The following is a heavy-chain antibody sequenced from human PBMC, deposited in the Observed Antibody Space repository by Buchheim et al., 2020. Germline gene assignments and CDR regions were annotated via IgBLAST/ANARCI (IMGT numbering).Heavy chain of an antibody. CDR1: GYSFTSHY. J-gene: IGHJ2*01. CDR2: MNPSDGST. Sequence: QVQLVQSGAEVKKPGASVKVSCKASGYSFTSHYIHWVRQAPGQGLEWMGIMNPSDGSTGFAQNFQVRVAMTRDTSTGTVYMDLSSLRSEDTAVYFCARANRDVFDWYFDLWGRGT. D-gene: IGHD5-24*01. V-gene: IGHV1-46*03. CDR3: ARANRDVFDWYFDL.